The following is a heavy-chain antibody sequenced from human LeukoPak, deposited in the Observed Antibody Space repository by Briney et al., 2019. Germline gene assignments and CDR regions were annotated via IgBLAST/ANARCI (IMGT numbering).Heavy chain of an antibody. V-gene: IGHV3-30-3*02. J-gene: IGHJ4*02. D-gene: IGHD2-2*01. CDR2: ISYGGSNK. Sequence: PGGSLRLSCAASGFTFSSYAMHWVRQAPGKGLEWVAVISYGGSNKYYADSVKGRFTISRDNSKNTLYLQMNSLRADDTAVYYCAKCRSLSPAAAINYWGQGTLVTVSS. CDR1: GFTFSSYA. CDR3: AKCRSLSPAAAINY.